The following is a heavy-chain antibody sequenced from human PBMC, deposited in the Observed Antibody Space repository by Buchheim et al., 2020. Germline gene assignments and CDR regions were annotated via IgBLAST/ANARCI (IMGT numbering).Heavy chain of an antibody. CDR3: ARADSDWQGAGY. D-gene: IGHD6-19*01. CDR2: INSDGSST. J-gene: IGHJ4*02. CDR1: GFTFRTYW. V-gene: IGHV3-74*01. Sequence: EVQLVESGGGLVQPGGSLRLSCAASGFTFRTYWMHWVRQAPGKGLVWVSRINSDGSSTIYADSVKGRFTIPRDHAKNTLYPQMNSLRVEDTAVYYCARADSDWQGAGYWGQGTL.